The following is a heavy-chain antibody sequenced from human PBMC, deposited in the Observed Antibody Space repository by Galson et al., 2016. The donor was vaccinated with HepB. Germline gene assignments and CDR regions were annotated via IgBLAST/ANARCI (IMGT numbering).Heavy chain of an antibody. CDR1: GFTVSSHY. V-gene: IGHV3-53*01. J-gene: IGHJ4*02. CDR2: IYSDDKT. CDR3: ARFPVYSSDWDNAFDY. Sequence: SLRLSCAGSGFTVSSHYMSWVRQAPGKGLEWVSSIYSDDKTYYADSMKGRFTISRDNAKNSLYLQMNSLRAEDTAIYYCARFPVYSSDWDNAFDYWGQGTLVTVSS. D-gene: IGHD6-25*01.